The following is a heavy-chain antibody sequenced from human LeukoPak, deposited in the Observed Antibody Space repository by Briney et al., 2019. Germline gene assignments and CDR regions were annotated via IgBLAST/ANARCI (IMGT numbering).Heavy chain of an antibody. D-gene: IGHD6-13*01. CDR3: ARGVRLDSSSWYPRYYYYMDV. V-gene: IGHV3-7*01. CDR2: IKQDGSEK. CDR1: GFTFSGYW. J-gene: IGHJ6*03. Sequence: GGSLRLSCSASGFTFSGYWMSWVRQAPGKGLEWVANIKQDGSEKYYVDSVKGRFTISRDNAKNSLYLQMNSLRAEDTAVYYCARGVRLDSSSWYPRYYYYMDVWGKGTTVTVSS.